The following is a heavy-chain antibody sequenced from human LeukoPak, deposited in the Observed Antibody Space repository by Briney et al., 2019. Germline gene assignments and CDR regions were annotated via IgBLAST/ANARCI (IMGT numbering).Heavy chain of an antibody. Sequence: GGSLRLSCAASGFTFSSSAMHWVRQAPGKGLEWVAVISYDGSNKYYADSVKGRFTISRDNSKNTLYLQMNSLRAEDTAVYYCARDQTYYYGSGSFDYWGQGTLVTVSS. V-gene: IGHV3-30-3*01. CDR3: ARDQTYYYGSGSFDY. CDR2: ISYDGSNK. D-gene: IGHD3-10*01. J-gene: IGHJ4*02. CDR1: GFTFSSSA.